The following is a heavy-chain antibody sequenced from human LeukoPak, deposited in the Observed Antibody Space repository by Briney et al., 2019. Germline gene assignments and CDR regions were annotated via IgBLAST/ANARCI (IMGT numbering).Heavy chain of an antibody. CDR1: GYTFTGYY. Sequence: GASVKVSCKASGYTFTGYYMHWVRQAPGQGLEWMGWINPNSGGTNYAQKFQGRVTMTRDTSISTAYMELSRLRSDDTAVYYCARAAEYYYGSGSSNWFDPWGQGTLVTVS. V-gene: IGHV1-2*02. J-gene: IGHJ5*02. D-gene: IGHD3-10*01. CDR2: INPNSGGT. CDR3: ARAAEYYYGSGSSNWFDP.